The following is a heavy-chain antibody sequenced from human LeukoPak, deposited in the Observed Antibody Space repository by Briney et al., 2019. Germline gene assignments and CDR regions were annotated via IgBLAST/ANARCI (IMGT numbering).Heavy chain of an antibody. J-gene: IGHJ4*02. D-gene: IGHD3-9*01. CDR1: GFTFSSYG. Sequence: GGSLRLSCAASGFTFSSYGMSWVRQAPGKGLEWVSAISGSGGSTYYADSVKGRFTISRDNSKNTLYLQMNSLRAEDTAVYYCAKGTNHYDILTGYYEYWGQGTLVTVFS. V-gene: IGHV3-23*01. CDR2: ISGSGGST. CDR3: AKGTNHYDILTGYYEY.